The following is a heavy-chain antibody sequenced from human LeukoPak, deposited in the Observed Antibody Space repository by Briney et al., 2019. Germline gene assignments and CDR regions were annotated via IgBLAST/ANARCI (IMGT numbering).Heavy chain of an antibody. Sequence: PSETLSLTCTVSGGSISSSSHYWGWIRQPPGKGLEWIGSIYYSGSTYYNPSLKSRVTISVDTSKNQFSLKLSSVTAADTAVYYCARRNPYFDYWGQGTLVTVSS. CDR1: GGSISSSSHY. D-gene: IGHD1-14*01. CDR2: IYYSGST. V-gene: IGHV4-39*01. J-gene: IGHJ4*02. CDR3: ARRNPYFDY.